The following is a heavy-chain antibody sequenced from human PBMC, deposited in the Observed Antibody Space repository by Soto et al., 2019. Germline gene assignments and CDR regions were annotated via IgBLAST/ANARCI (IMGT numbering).Heavy chain of an antibody. CDR2: IYYIGST. J-gene: IGHJ6*02. CDR1: GGSISSSSFY. V-gene: IGHV4-39*01. Sequence: SETLSLTCTVSGGSISSSSFYWGWIRQPPGKGLEWIGSIYYIGSTYYNPSLKSRVTISVGTSKNQFYLKLSSVTAADTAVYYCARHFAKARTSHLAMDVFGQGTTVTFSS. CDR3: ARHFAKARTSHLAMDV. D-gene: IGHD3-3*01.